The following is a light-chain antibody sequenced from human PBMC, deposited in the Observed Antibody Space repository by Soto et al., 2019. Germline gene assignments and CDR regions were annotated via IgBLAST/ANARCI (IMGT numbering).Light chain of an antibody. CDR1: QGISSY. Sequence: DIQLTQSPSFLSASVGDRVTITCRASQGISSYLAWYQQKPGKAPKLLIYAASTLQSGVPSRFSGSGSGTEFTLTISSLQPEDFATYSCQQLNSYPISVGQGTRLEIK. CDR3: QQLNSYPIS. CDR2: AAS. V-gene: IGKV1-9*01. J-gene: IGKJ5*01.